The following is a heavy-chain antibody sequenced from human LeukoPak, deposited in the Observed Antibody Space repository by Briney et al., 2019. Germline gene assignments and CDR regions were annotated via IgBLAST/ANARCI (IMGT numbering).Heavy chain of an antibody. D-gene: IGHD6-19*01. CDR1: GFTFSSYS. V-gene: IGHV3-48*01. CDR3: ARWLAKYYFDY. CDR2: ISSSSSTI. J-gene: IGHJ4*02. Sequence: GGSLRLSCAASGFTFSSYSMNWVRQAPGRGLEWVSYISSSSSTIYYADSVKGRFTISRGNAKNSLYLQMNSLRAEDTAVYYCARWLAKYYFDYWGQGTLVTVSS.